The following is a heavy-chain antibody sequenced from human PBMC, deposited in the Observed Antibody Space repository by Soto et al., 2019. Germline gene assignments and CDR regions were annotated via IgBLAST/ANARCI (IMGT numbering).Heavy chain of an antibody. J-gene: IGHJ4*02. CDR1: GFTFSSYG. Sequence: PGGSLRLSCAASGFTFSSYGMHWVRQAPGKGLEWVAVISYDGSNKYYADSVKGRFTISRDNSKNTLYLQMNSLRAEDTAVYYCAKSRSLTQYFDYWGQGTLVTVSS. CDR3: AKSRSLTQYFDY. CDR2: ISYDGSNK. D-gene: IGHD3-9*01. V-gene: IGHV3-30*18.